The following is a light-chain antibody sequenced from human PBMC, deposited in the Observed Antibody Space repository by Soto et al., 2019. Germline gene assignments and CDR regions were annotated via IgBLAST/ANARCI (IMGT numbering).Light chain of an antibody. V-gene: IGLV1-40*01. CDR3: QSYDNSLSASI. J-gene: IGLJ2*01. CDR2: ANT. Sequence: QSVLPQPPSMSGAPGQRVTISCTGSSSNIGANYDVHWYRQLPGTAPQLLIYANTNRPSGVPDRFSGSKSGSSASLAITGLQAEDEADYYCQSYDNSLSASIFGGGTKVTVL. CDR1: SSNIGANYD.